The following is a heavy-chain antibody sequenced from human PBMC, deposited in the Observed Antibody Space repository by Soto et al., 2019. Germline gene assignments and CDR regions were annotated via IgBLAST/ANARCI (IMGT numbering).Heavy chain of an antibody. Sequence: VSVKLSCKASGYTLTSYPMHWVRQAPGQRLERMGWINAGNGNTKYSQKFQGRVTITRDTSASTAYMELSSLRSEDTVVYYGARGITLPPPLDYWGQGTLVTISS. CDR3: ARGITLPPPLDY. V-gene: IGHV1-3*01. D-gene: IGHD1-20*01. CDR1: GYTLTSYP. J-gene: IGHJ4*02. CDR2: INAGNGNT.